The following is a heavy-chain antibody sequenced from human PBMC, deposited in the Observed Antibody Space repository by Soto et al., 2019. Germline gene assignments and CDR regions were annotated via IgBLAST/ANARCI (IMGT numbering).Heavy chain of an antibody. J-gene: IGHJ4*02. CDR2: IYYSGST. CDR1: GGSISSGDYY. D-gene: IGHD3-10*01. V-gene: IGHV4-30-4*01. CDR3: ARVGGFGATTIDY. Sequence: QVQLQESGPGLVKPSQTLSLTCTVSGGSISSGDYYWSWIRQPPGKGLEWIGYIYYSGSTYYNPSLQSRVTISVDTSKTQFSLKRSSVTAADTAVYYCARVGGFGATTIDYWGQGTLVTVSS.